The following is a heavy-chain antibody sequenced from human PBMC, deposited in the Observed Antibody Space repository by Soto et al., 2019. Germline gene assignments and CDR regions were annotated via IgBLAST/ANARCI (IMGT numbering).Heavy chain of an antibody. V-gene: IGHV4-34*01. J-gene: IGHJ3*02. D-gene: IGHD1-1*01. Sequence: QVQLQQWGAGLLKPSETLSLTCAVYGGFVSSGSYYWSWIRQPPGKGLEWIGEMSHSGGTHFNPSLKSRVTISVGTSKNQFSLKMSSVTAAATALYYCARVERGTATTVVDAFDIWGPGTMVTVSS. CDR3: ARVERGTATTVVDAFDI. CDR2: MSHSGGT. CDR1: GGFVSSGSYY.